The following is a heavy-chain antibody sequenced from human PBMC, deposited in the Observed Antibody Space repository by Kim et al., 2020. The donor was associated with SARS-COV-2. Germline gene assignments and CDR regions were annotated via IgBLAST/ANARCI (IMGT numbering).Heavy chain of an antibody. CDR3: ARVTAAGAASFDY. V-gene: IGHV1-18*01. Sequence: AQKLQGRVTMTTDTSTSTAYMELRSLRSDDTAVYYCARVTAAGAASFDYWGQGTLVTVSS. D-gene: IGHD6-13*01. J-gene: IGHJ4*02.